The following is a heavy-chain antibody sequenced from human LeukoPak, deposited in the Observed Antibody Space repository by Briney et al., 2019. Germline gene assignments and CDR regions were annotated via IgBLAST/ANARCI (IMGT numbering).Heavy chain of an antibody. CDR2: MNPNSGNT. D-gene: IGHD3-22*01. CDR3: ARADYDSSGSTRKQIDY. Sequence: ASVKVSCKASGYTFTSYDINWVRQATGQGLVWMGWMNPNSGNTGYAQKFQGRVTMTRNTSISTAYMELSSLRSEDTAVYYCARADYDSSGSTRKQIDYWGQGTLVTVSS. V-gene: IGHV1-8*01. CDR1: GYTFTSYD. J-gene: IGHJ4*02.